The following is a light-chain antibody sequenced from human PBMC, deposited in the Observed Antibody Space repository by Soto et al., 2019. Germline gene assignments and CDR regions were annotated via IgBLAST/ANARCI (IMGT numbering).Light chain of an antibody. CDR1: SSDIGGFTY. J-gene: IGLJ1*01. CDR2: EVS. CDR3: SSYSSSTTYV. V-gene: IGLV2-14*01. Sequence: QSVLTQPASVSGSPGQSITISCTGTSSDIGGFTYVSWYQHHPGKAPKLMIYEVSNRPSGVSTRFSGSKSGNTASLTISGLQAEDEADYHCSSYSSSTTYVFGPGTKVTVL.